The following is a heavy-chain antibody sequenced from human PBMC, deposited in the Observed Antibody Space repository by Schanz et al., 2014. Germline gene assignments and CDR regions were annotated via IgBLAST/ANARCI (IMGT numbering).Heavy chain of an antibody. D-gene: IGHD5-18*01. V-gene: IGHV1-46*01. CDR1: GYTFTSYS. CDR2: INLSGGST. J-gene: IGHJ6*02. Sequence: QVQLVQSGAEVKKPGASVKVSCKASGYTFTSYSMHWVRQAPGQGLEWMGIINLSGGSTNNAQKFQGRVTITADKSTSTASMELSSLRSEDTAVYYCARGPSQGYSYGHNIGAYYYGMDVWGQGTTVTVSS. CDR3: ARGPSQGYSYGHNIGAYYYGMDV.